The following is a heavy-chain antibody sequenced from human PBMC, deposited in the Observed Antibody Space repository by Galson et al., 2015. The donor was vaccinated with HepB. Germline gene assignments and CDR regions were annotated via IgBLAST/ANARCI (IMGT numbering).Heavy chain of an antibody. CDR2: ISSNGGST. Sequence: SLRLSCAASGFTFSSYAMHWVRQAPGKGLEYVSAISSNGGSTYYADSVKGRFTISRDNSKNTLYLQMSSLRAEDTAVYYCVKGTRGTYGSAFDIWGQGTMVTVSS. J-gene: IGHJ3*02. CDR3: VKGTRGTYGSAFDI. D-gene: IGHD1-1*01. CDR1: GFTFSSYA. V-gene: IGHV3-64D*06.